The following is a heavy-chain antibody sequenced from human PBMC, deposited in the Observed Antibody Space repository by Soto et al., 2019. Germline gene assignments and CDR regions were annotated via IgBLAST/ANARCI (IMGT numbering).Heavy chain of an antibody. CDR2: ISAYNGNT. CDR1: GYTFTNFG. J-gene: IGHJ4*02. Sequence: QVQLVQSGAEVKKPGASVKVSCKTSGYTFTNFGLSWVRQAPGQGLEWMGWISAYNGNTNYAQNFQGRVTMTTDTSTSPAYMELRRPRSQVTAVYYWERGGTPIDYWGQGTLVTVSS. D-gene: IGHD3-16*01. CDR3: ERGGTPIDY. V-gene: IGHV1-18*01.